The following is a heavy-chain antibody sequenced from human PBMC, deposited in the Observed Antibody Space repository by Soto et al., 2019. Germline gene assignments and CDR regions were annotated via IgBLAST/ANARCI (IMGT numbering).Heavy chain of an antibody. CDR2: MNPNSGNT. J-gene: IGHJ6*02. CDR1: GYTFTSYD. CDR3: GRSNSGSYDERGGGDYYYGMDV. Sequence: ASVKVSCKASGYTFTSYDINWVRQATGQGLEWMGWMNPNSGNTGYAQKFQGRVTMTRNTSISTAYMELSSLRSEDTAVYYCGRSNSGSYDERGGGDYYYGMDVWGQGTTVTVSS. D-gene: IGHD1-26*01. V-gene: IGHV1-8*01.